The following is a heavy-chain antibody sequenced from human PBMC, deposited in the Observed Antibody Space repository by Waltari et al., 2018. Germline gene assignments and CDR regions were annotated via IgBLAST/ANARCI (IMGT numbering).Heavy chain of an antibody. CDR3: AKDSARHYYMDV. Sequence: QVQLVESGGGVVQPGRSLRLSCAASGFTFSSYGMHWVSQAPGKGLEWVAVIWYDGSNKYYADSVKGRFTISRDNSKNTLYLQMNSLRAEDTAMYYCAKDSARHYYMDVWGKGTTVTVSS. CDR1: GFTFSSYG. V-gene: IGHV3-30*18. J-gene: IGHJ6*03. CDR2: IWYDGSNK.